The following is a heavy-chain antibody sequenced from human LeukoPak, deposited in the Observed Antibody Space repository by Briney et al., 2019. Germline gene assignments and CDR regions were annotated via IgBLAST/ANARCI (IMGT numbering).Heavy chain of an antibody. Sequence: GGSLRLSCAASGFSFSKYAMHWVRQAPGKGLEWVTFIRYDGSNKYYADSVKGRFTISRDNSKNTLYLQMNSLRAEDTAVYYCAKGGIAAAAPFDYWGQGTLVTVSS. CDR1: GFSFSKYA. CDR3: AKGGIAAAAPFDY. J-gene: IGHJ4*02. CDR2: IRYDGSNK. D-gene: IGHD6-13*01. V-gene: IGHV3-30*02.